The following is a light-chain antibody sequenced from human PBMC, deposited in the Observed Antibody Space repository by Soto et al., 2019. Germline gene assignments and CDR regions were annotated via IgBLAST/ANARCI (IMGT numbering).Light chain of an antibody. J-gene: IGLJ3*02. Sequence: QSALTQSPSASGSPGQSVTISCTGTSSDVGGYNYVSWYQHHPGKAPKLMIYEVSKRPSGVPDRFSGSKSGNTASLTVSGLQAEDEADYYCSSYAGSNSWVFGGGTKLTVL. CDR2: EVS. V-gene: IGLV2-8*01. CDR1: SSDVGGYNY. CDR3: SSYAGSNSWV.